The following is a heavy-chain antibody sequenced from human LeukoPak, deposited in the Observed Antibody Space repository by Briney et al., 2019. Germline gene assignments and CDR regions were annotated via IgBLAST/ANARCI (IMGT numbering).Heavy chain of an antibody. J-gene: IGHJ4*02. CDR1: GFTFVSHG. CDR2: IQYDGSHK. Sequence: PGGSLRLSCVVSGFTFVSHGMHWVRQAPGKGLEWVAFIQYDGSHKYYADSVKGRFTISRDNYKITLYLQMNSLRAEDTAVYYCANGPTSNGYFYYFDYWGQGTLVTVSS. D-gene: IGHD3-22*01. V-gene: IGHV3-30*02. CDR3: ANGPTSNGYFYYFDY.